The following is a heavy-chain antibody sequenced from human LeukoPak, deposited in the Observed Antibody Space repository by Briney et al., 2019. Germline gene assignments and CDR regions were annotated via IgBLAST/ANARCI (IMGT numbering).Heavy chain of an antibody. CDR1: GVSISDNNFY. Sequence: SETLSLTCSVSGVSISDNNFYWAWIRQPPGKGLEWIGIFYYSGGTYYNPSLQSRVTVSGDTSKNLFSLHLRSATVAGTAIYFCARMSFAFDPSFFDYWGHGALVPVSS. V-gene: IGHV4-39*01. J-gene: IGHJ4*01. D-gene: IGHD3-3*01. CDR3: ARMSFAFDPSFFDY. CDR2: FYYSGGT.